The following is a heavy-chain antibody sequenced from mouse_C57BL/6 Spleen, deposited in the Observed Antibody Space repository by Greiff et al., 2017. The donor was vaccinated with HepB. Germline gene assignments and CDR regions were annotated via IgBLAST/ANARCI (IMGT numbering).Heavy chain of an antibody. J-gene: IGHJ3*01. CDR1: GYTFTDYY. CDR3: ARPIYDGYYTWFAY. Sequence: EVQLQQSGPELVKPGASVKISCKASGYTFTDYYMNWVKQSHGKSLEWIGDLNPNNGGTSYNQKFKGKATLTVDKSSSTAYMELRSLTSEDSAVYYCARPIYDGYYTWFAYWGQGTLVTVAA. CDR2: LNPNNGGT. V-gene: IGHV1-26*01. D-gene: IGHD2-3*01.